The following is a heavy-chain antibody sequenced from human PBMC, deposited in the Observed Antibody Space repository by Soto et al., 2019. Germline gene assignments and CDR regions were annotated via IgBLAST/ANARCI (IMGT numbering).Heavy chain of an antibody. Sequence: GGPLRLSCAASGFTFSSYGMHWVRQAPGKGLEWVAVISYDGSNKYYADSVKGRFTISRDNSKNTLYLQMNSLRAEDTAVYYCAKSVRVRGWYFDLWGRGTLVTVSS. V-gene: IGHV3-30*18. CDR2: ISYDGSNK. J-gene: IGHJ2*01. D-gene: IGHD3-3*01. CDR1: GFTFSSYG. CDR3: AKSVRVRGWYFDL.